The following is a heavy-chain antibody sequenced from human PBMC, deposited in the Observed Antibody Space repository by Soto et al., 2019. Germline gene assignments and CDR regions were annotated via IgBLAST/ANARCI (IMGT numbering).Heavy chain of an antibody. Sequence: SVKVSCKASGGTFSSYAISWVRQAPGQGLEWMGGIIPIFGTANYAQKFQGRVTITADESTSTAYMELSSLRSEDTAVYYCASYRDDYGGNRGYFQHWGQGTLVTVSS. J-gene: IGHJ1*01. CDR3: ASYRDDYGGNRGYFQH. D-gene: IGHD4-17*01. CDR1: GGTFSSYA. V-gene: IGHV1-69*13. CDR2: IIPIFGTA.